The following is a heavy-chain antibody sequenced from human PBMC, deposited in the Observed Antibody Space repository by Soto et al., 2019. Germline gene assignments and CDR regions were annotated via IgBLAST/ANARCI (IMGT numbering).Heavy chain of an antibody. CDR2: ISSSGTTI. CDR1: GFTFSIYE. Sequence: PGGSPRLSCAASGFTFSIYEMNWVRQAPGKGLEWVSYISSSGTTIYYADSVEGRFTISRDNAKNSLYLQMNSLRAEDTAVYYCAVLFGYCSVGVCPRGRWGQGTLVTVSS. D-gene: IGHD2-8*02. V-gene: IGHV3-48*03. J-gene: IGHJ4*02. CDR3: AVLFGYCSVGVCPRGR.